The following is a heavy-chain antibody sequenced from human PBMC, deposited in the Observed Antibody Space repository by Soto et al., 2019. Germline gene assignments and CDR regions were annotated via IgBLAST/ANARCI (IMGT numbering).Heavy chain of an antibody. V-gene: IGHV1-18*01. CDR3: ARVWGGYCSSTSCYGLSAFDI. CDR1: GYTFTSYG. Sequence: QVPLVQSGAEVKKPGASVKVSCKASGYTFTSYGISWVRQAPGQGLEWMGWISAYNGNTNYAQKLQGRVTMTTDTSTSTAYMELRSLRSDDTAVYYCARVWGGYCSSTSCYGLSAFDIWGQGTMVTVSS. CDR2: ISAYNGNT. J-gene: IGHJ3*02. D-gene: IGHD2-2*01.